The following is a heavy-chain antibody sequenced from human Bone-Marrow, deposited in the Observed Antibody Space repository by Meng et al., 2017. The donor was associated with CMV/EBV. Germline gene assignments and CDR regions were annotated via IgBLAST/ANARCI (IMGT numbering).Heavy chain of an antibody. CDR3: ARETEAMDYYYVGMDV. CDR1: GFTFSSYS. D-gene: IGHD5-18*01. CDR2: ISSSSSYI. V-gene: IGHV3-21*01. Sequence: GESLKISCAASGFTFSSYSMNWVRQAPGKGLEWVSSISSSSSYIYYADSVKGRFTISRDNAKNSLYLQMNSLRAEDTAVYYCARETEAMDYYYVGMDVWGQRTTVTVSS. J-gene: IGHJ6*02.